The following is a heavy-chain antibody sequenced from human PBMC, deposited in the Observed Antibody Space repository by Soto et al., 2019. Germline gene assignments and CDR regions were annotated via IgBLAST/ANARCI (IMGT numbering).Heavy chain of an antibody. CDR3: VRDHAQVVVGTGFDC. CDR2: IFADGST. D-gene: IGHD2-15*01. CDR1: GGSVNNYY. V-gene: IGHV4-4*07. J-gene: IGHJ4*02. Sequence: QVQLQESGPGLVKPSETLSLICTVSGGSVNNYYWGWVRQPAGKGLEWIGRIFADGSTTYNPSLMGRVTRSGVTSRKQWSLELMSMTAADTAVFCCVRDHAQVVVGTGFDCWGQGAPVTVSS.